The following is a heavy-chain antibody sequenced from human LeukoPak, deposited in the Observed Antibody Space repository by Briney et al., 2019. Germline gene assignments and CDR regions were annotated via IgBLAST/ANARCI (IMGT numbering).Heavy chain of an antibody. CDR1: GFTVSRNY. D-gene: IGHD1-14*01. J-gene: IGHJ3*02. V-gene: IGHV3-66*01. CDR3: ARDLRTPHIHTSTAFDI. CDR2: ICSGGST. Sequence: GGSLRLSCAASGFTVSRNYMSWDSHAPGRGVEWVSVICSGGSTYYDDSVKGRSTIPRANSQKTPYLPMNSLRAEDTAVYYWARDLRTPHIHTSTAFDIWGQGTMVPVSS.